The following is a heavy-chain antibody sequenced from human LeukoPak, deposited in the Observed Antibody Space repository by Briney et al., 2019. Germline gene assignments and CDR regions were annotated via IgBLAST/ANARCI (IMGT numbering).Heavy chain of an antibody. CDR3: ARVGLPYYYGSGSLYYFDY. Sequence: GASVKVSCKASGYTFTSYGISWVRQAPGQGLEWMGWISAYNGNTNYAQKLQGRVTMTTDTSTSTAYMELRSLSSDDTAVYYCARVGLPYYYGSGSLYYFDYWGQGTLVTVSS. CDR2: ISAYNGNT. CDR1: GYTFTSYG. V-gene: IGHV1-18*01. D-gene: IGHD3-10*01. J-gene: IGHJ4*02.